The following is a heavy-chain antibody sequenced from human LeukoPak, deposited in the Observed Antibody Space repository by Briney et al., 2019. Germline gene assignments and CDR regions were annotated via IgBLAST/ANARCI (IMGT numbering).Heavy chain of an antibody. CDR3: ASTIDHWLNFDY. CDR2: IYYSGST. V-gene: IGHV4-39*01. CDR1: GDSISRSSYY. Sequence: SETLSLTCTVSGDSISRSSYYWGWIRQPPGKGLELSGSIYYSGSTYYNPSLKSRLTIAVATSKNLFSLKLSSVTAADTAVYYCASTIDHWLNFDYWGQGILVTVSS. D-gene: IGHD3-9*01. J-gene: IGHJ4*02.